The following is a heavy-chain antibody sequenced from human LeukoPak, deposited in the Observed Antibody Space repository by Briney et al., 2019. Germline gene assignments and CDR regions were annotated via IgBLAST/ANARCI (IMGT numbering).Heavy chain of an antibody. CDR1: GFTLSSYA. V-gene: IGHV3-23*01. D-gene: IGHD5/OR15-5a*01. CDR2: ISGSGTSV. Sequence: GGSLRLSCAASGFTLSSYAMSWVRQAPGKGLQWVSSISGSGTSVNYADSVKGRFSISRDNSKNTLYLQMTNLRAEDTAVYYCAKIPSVNYYMDVWGKGTTVTVSS. CDR3: AKIPSVNYYMDV. J-gene: IGHJ6*03.